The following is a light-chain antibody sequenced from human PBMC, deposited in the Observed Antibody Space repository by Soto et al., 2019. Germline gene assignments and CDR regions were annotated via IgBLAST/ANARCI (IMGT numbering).Light chain of an antibody. CDR1: QSVSSY. CDR2: DAS. V-gene: IGKV3-11*01. Sequence: EIVLTQSPATLSLSPGERATLSCRASQSVSSYLAWYQQKPSQAPRLLIYDASNRATGIPARFSGSGSGTDFTLTISSLEPEDFAFYYCQQRSNWPITFGQGTRLEIK. CDR3: QQRSNWPIT. J-gene: IGKJ5*01.